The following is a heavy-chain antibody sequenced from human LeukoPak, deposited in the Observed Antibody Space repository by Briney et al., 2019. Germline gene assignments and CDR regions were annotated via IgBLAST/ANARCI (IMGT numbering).Heavy chain of an antibody. CDR1: GFTFSSYA. J-gene: IGHJ4*02. CDR2: IRSGAYI. Sequence: GGSLRLSCAASGFTFSSYAMTWVRQAPGKGLEWVSTIRSGAYIYYADSVKGRFTISRDNAKNSLYLQMNSLRAEDTAVYYCAKVLEQLVPDYWGQGTLVTVSS. D-gene: IGHD6-6*01. V-gene: IGHV3-21*01. CDR3: AKVLEQLVPDY.